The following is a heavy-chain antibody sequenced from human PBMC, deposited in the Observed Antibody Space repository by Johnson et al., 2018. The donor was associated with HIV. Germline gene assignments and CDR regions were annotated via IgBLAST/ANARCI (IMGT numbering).Heavy chain of an antibody. CDR3: ARDHSGYDSVTAAFDI. CDR2: ISYDGSNK. J-gene: IGHJ3*02. Sequence: VQLVESGGGVVQPGRSLRLSCAASGFTFSSYAMHWVRQAPGKGLEWVAVISYDGSNKYHADSVKGRFTVSRDNSKKTIYLQMKSLRPEDTAVYYCARDHSGYDSVTAAFDIWGQGTMVTVSS. V-gene: IGHV3-30*04. CDR1: GFTFSSYA. D-gene: IGHD5-12*01.